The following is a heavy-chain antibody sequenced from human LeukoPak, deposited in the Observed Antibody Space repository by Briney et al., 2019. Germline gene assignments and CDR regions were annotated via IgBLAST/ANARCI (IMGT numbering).Heavy chain of an antibody. Sequence: SETLSLTCTVAGGSISSGDYYWSWIRQPPGKGLEWIGYIYYSGSTYYNPSLKSRVTISVDTSKNQFSLKLSSVTAADTAVYYCARAFFLASSSWCSGAFDIWGQGTMVTVSS. V-gene: IGHV4-30-4*01. CDR2: IYYSGST. J-gene: IGHJ3*02. D-gene: IGHD6-13*01. CDR3: ARAFFLASSSWCSGAFDI. CDR1: GGSISSGDYY.